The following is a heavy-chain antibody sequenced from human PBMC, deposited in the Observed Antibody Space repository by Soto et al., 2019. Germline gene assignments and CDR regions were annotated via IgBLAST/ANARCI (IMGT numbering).Heavy chain of an antibody. J-gene: IGHJ4*02. Sequence: PGGSLRLSCAASGFTFSSYAMSWVRQAPGKGLEWVSAISGSGGSTYYADSVKGRFTISRDNSKNTLYLQMNSLRAEDTAVYYCAKVGIQLWSEYYFDYWGQGTLVTVSS. CDR1: GFTFSSYA. CDR3: AKVGIQLWSEYYFDY. D-gene: IGHD5-18*01. CDR2: ISGSGGST. V-gene: IGHV3-23*01.